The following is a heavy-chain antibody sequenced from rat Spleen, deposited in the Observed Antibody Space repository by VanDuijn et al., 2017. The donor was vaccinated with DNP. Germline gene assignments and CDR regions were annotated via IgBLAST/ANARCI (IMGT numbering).Heavy chain of an antibody. Sequence: EVQLVESGGGLVQPGRSMKLSCAALGFTFSNYYMAWVRQAPTKGLEWVASISTGGSSTYYRDSVKGRFTISRDNAQSTLYLQMDSLRSEDTATYYCATGPITTFAYWGQGTLVTVSS. CDR2: ISTGGSST. CDR1: GFTFSNYY. V-gene: IGHV5-25*01. CDR3: ATGPITTFAY. D-gene: IGHD1-10*01. J-gene: IGHJ3*01.